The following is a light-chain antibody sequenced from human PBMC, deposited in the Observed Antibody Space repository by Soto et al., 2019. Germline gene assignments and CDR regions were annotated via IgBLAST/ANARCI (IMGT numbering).Light chain of an antibody. CDR3: QQYGANSPWT. Sequence: DIQVTQSPSTLSASVGDRVTINCRASQNINDLLAWYQQKSGKAPKVLIYKASSIESGVPSRFSGSASGTEFTLTISSLQTEDFATYYCQQYGANSPWTFGQGTKVEIK. J-gene: IGKJ1*01. V-gene: IGKV1-5*03. CDR2: KAS. CDR1: QNINDL.